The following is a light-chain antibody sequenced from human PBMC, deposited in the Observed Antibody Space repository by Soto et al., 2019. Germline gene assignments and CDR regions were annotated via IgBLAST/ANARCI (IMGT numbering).Light chain of an antibody. CDR1: QSISSY. CDR2: AAS. J-gene: IGKJ4*01. V-gene: IGKV1-39*01. CDR3: QQSFT. Sequence: DIQMTQSPSSLSASVGDRVTITCRASQSISSYLNWYQQKPGKAPKLLLYAASSLQSGVPSRFSGSGSGTDFTLTISSLQPEDFATYYCQQSFTFGGGTKVEIK.